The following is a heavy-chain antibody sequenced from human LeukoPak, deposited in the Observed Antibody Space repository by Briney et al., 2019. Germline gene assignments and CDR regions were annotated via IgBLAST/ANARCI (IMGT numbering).Heavy chain of an antibody. V-gene: IGHV4-4*02. Sequence: SGTLSLTCAVSGGSISSTNWWSWVRQPPGKGLEWIGEIFKSGRTNYNPSLKSRVTISVDKSRNQFSLKLSSVTAADTAVYYCARDDDSSGYPPGAPYYFDYWGQGTLVTVSS. J-gene: IGHJ4*02. CDR2: IFKSGRT. D-gene: IGHD3-22*01. CDR1: GGSISSTNW. CDR3: ARDDDSSGYPPGAPYYFDY.